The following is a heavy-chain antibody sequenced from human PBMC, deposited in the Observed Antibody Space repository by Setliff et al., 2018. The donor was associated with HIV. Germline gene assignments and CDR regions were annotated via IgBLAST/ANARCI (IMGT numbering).Heavy chain of an antibody. V-gene: IGHV4-39*07. CDR2: IYYSGST. Sequence: SETLSLTCTVSGGSISSSHYYWDWIRQPPGKGLEWIGSIYYSGSTYYNPSLKSRLAMSLDTSSNQFSLKLRSVTAADTAVYYCARGSGDYWSGYYLRWFDPWGQGTLVTVS. J-gene: IGHJ5*02. CDR3: ARGSGDYWSGYYLRWFDP. CDR1: GGSISSSHYY. D-gene: IGHD3-3*01.